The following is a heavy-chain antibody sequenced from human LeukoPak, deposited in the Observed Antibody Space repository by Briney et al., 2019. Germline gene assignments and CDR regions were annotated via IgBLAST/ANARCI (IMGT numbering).Heavy chain of an antibody. V-gene: IGHV4-59*12. J-gene: IGHJ4*02. Sequence: SETLSLTCTVSGGSISNYYWSWIRQPPGKGLEWIGYAYYSGSTNYNPPLESRVTMSVDTSKNQFSLKLSSVTAADTAVYYCARGQVGRAGTFRIWAYFDHWGQGTLVIVSS. CDR1: GGSISNYY. CDR2: AYYSGST. CDR3: ARGQVGRAGTFRIWAYFDH. D-gene: IGHD6-19*01.